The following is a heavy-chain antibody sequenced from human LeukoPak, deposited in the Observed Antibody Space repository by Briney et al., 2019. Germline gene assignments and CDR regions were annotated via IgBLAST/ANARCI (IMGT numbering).Heavy chain of an antibody. J-gene: IGHJ4*02. CDR1: GFTFSDYW. CDR2: IKEDGSEK. D-gene: IGHD3-22*01. V-gene: IGHV3-7*01. CDR3: ARDSSGYQ. Sequence: GGSLRLSCASSGFTFSDYWMSWIRQAPGKGLEWVANIKEDGSEKYYGDSVKGRFTISRDNAKNSLYLQMNSLRAEDTAVYYCARDSSGYQWGQGTLVTVSS.